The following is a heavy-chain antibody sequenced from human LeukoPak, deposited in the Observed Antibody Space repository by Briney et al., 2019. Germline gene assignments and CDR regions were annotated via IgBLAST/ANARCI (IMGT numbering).Heavy chain of an antibody. D-gene: IGHD4-17*01. J-gene: IGHJ4*02. CDR1: GFTFSSYA. CDR2: ISYDGSNI. CDR3: ATPPTVTRNY. V-gene: IGHV3-30*04. Sequence: GGSLRLSCAASGFTFSSYAMSWVRQAPGKGLEWVALISYDGSNIYYADSVKGRFTISRDNSKNTLYLQMNSLRAEDTAVYYCATPPTVTRNYWGQGILVTVSS.